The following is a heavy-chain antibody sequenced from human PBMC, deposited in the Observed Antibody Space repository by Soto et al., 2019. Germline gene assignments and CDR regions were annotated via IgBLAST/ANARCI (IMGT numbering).Heavy chain of an antibody. J-gene: IGHJ6*02. CDR3: ARGLRSVTGTRGYYYGMDV. V-gene: IGHV4-34*01. CDR2: INHSGST. CDR1: GGSFSGYY. Sequence: SETLSITCAVYGGSFSGYYWSWIRQPPGKGLEWIGEINHSGSTNYNPSLKSRVTISVDTSKNQFSLKLSSVTAADTAVYYCARGLRSVTGTRGYYYGMDVWGQGTTVTVSS. D-gene: IGHD1-7*01.